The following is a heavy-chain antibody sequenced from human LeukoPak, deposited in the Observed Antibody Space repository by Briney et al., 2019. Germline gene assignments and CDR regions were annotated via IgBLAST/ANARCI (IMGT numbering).Heavy chain of an antibody. CDR1: GFTSSSFG. D-gene: IGHD4-17*01. J-gene: IGHJ1*01. CDR3: AKSHPPTVTTEEGEYLQH. V-gene: IGHV3-30*18. Sequence: PGGSLRLSCAASGFTSSSFGMHWVRQAPGQGLEWVAVIPFDGSNQYYADAVKGRFTIYRDNFKNTVYLQMNSLRAEETAVYYCAKSHPPTVTTEEGEYLQHWGQGTLVTVSS. CDR2: IPFDGSNQ.